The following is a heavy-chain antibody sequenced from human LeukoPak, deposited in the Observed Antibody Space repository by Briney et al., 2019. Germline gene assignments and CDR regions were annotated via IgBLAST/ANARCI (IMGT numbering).Heavy chain of an antibody. CDR3: ARGIIAAAGISNFDY. CDR1: GYTFTGYY. Sequence: ASVKVSCKASGYTFTGYYMHWVRQAPGQGLEWMGWINPNSGGTNYAQKFQGRVTMTRDTSISTAYMELSRLRSDDTAVYYCARGIIAAAGISNFDYWGQGTLATVSS. J-gene: IGHJ4*02. V-gene: IGHV1-2*02. D-gene: IGHD6-13*01. CDR2: INPNSGGT.